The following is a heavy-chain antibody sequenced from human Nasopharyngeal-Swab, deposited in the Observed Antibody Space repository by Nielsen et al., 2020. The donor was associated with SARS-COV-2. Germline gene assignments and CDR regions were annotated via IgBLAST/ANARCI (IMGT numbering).Heavy chain of an antibody. Sequence: ASVKVSCKASGYTFTDYYMHWVRQAPGQGLEWTGRINPNSGGTNYAQKFQGRVTMTRDTSISTAYMELSRLTSDDTAVYYCARGGQELHYYYYYGMDVWGQGTTVTVSS. V-gene: IGHV1-2*06. CDR2: INPNSGGT. CDR3: ARGGQELHYYYYYGMDV. D-gene: IGHD3-10*01. CDR1: GYTFTDYY. J-gene: IGHJ6*02.